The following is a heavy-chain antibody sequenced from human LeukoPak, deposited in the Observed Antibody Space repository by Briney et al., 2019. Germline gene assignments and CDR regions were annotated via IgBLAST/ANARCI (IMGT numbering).Heavy chain of an antibody. CDR1: GYTFTDYY. J-gene: IGHJ4*02. V-gene: IGHV1-2*02. Sequence: ASVKVSCKASGYTFTDYYMHWVRQAPGQGLEWMGWINPNSGGTNYAQKFQGRVTMTRDTSISTAYMEVSRLRSDDTAVYYCARDPNQSDYYDSSGPLDYWGQGTLVTVSS. CDR3: ARDPNQSDYYDSSGPLDY. D-gene: IGHD3-22*01. CDR2: INPNSGGT.